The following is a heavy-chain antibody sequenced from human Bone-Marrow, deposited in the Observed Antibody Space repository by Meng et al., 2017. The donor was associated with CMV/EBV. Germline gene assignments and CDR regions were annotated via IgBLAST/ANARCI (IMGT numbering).Heavy chain of an antibody. CDR3: VRGVDMARFSFDS. D-gene: IGHD3-3*01. CDR2: ISAYNGNT. J-gene: IGHJ4*02. V-gene: IGHV1-18*01. Sequence: ASVKVSCKASGYTFTSYGISWVRQAPGQGREWMGWISAYNGNTNYAQKLQGRVTITTDTSTSTAYMELSSLRSDDTDVYYCVRGVDMARFSFDSWGQGTLVTVSS. CDR1: GYTFTSYG.